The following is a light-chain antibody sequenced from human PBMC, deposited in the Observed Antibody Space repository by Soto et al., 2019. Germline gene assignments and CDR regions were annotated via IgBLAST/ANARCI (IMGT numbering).Light chain of an antibody. CDR1: QSVSSSY. J-gene: IGKJ5*01. CDR2: GAS. CDR3: QQYGSSFT. Sequence: EIVLTQAAGTLSLSPGERATLSCRASQSVSSSYLAWYQQKPGQAPRLLIYGASSRATGIPDRFSGSGSGTDFTLTISRLEPEDFAVYYCQQYGSSFTFGQGTRLE. V-gene: IGKV3-20*01.